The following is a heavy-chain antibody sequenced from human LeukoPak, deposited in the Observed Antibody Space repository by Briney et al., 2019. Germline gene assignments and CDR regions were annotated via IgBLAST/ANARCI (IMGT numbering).Heavy chain of an antibody. D-gene: IGHD6-19*01. CDR3: AREWAGPSFDY. CDR1: GFTFSSYW. J-gene: IGHJ4*02. V-gene: IGHV3-7*01. CDR2: IRQDGSEK. Sequence: GGSLRLSCAASGFTFSSYWMSWVRQAPGKGLEWVANIRQDGSEKSYVDSVKGRFTISRDNTKNSLYLQMNSLRAEDTAVYFCAREWAGPSFDYWGQGTLVTVSS.